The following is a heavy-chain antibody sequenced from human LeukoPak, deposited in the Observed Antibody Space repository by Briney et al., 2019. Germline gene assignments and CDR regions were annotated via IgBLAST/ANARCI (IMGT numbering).Heavy chain of an antibody. D-gene: IGHD5-12*01. CDR1: GGPISGYF. CDR2: IHDNGRT. V-gene: IGHV4-59*01. CDR3: ARVGGYSGFY. Sequence: SETLSLTRTVSGGPISGYFWSWIRQPPGKGLEWIGYIHDNGRTTYNPSLRSRVTISVDTSKSQFSLKLNSLTTTDTAVYYCARVGGYSGFYWGQGTLVTVSS. J-gene: IGHJ4*02.